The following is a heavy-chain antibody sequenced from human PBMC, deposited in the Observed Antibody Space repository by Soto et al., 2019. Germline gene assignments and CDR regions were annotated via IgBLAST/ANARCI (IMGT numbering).Heavy chain of an antibody. Sequence: QVQLVESGGGVVQPGRSLRLSCAASGFTFSSYAMHWVRQAPGKGLEWVAVIAYDGSNKYYADSVKGRFTISRDNSKNTLYMQRNRLRAEGTAVYYCAGDYYRFNSGYGFSMDVWGQGTTVTVSS. V-gene: IGHV3-30-3*01. D-gene: IGHD5-12*01. CDR2: IAYDGSNK. CDR3: AGDYYRFNSGYGFSMDV. CDR1: GFTFSSYA. J-gene: IGHJ6*02.